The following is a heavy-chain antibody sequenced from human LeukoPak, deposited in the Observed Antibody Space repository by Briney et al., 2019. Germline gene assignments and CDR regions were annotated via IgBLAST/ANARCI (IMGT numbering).Heavy chain of an antibody. J-gene: IGHJ4*02. CDR1: GGSFSGYY. V-gene: IGHV4-34*01. D-gene: IGHD3-3*01. CDR2: INHSGST. Sequence: SETLSLTCAVYGGSFSGYYWSWIRQPPGKGLEWIGEINHSGSTNYNPSLKSRVTISVDTSKNQFSLKLSSVTAADTAVYYCASFAYYDLHDCWGQGTLVTVSS. CDR3: ASFAYYDLHDC.